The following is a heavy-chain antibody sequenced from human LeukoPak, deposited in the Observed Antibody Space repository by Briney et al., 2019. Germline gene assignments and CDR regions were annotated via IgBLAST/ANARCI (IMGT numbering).Heavy chain of an antibody. Sequence: GGSLRLSCAASVFTFSNYEMNWVRQAPGKGLEWVSYISGSGSTIYYADSVKGRFTISRDNAKDSLYLQMNSLRAEDTAVYYCARVRSGYSHENYFDYWGQGTLVTVSS. J-gene: IGHJ4*02. V-gene: IGHV3-48*03. CDR2: ISGSGSTI. CDR3: ARVRSGYSHENYFDY. CDR1: VFTFSNYE. D-gene: IGHD5-18*01.